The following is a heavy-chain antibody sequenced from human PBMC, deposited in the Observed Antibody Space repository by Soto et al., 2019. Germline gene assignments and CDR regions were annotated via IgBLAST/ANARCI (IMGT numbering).Heavy chain of an antibody. J-gene: IGHJ3*02. D-gene: IGHD5-12*01. Sequence: GESLKISCAASGFTFSSYAMHWVRQAPGKGLEWVAVISYDGSNKYYADSVKGRFTISRDNSKNTLYLQMNSLRAEDTAVYYCARDREMATSHDAFDIWGQGTMVTVSS. CDR1: GFTFSSYA. CDR2: ISYDGSNK. V-gene: IGHV3-30*04. CDR3: ARDREMATSHDAFDI.